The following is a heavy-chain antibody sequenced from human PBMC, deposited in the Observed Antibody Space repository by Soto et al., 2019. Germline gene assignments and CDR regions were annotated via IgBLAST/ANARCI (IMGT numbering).Heavy chain of an antibody. CDR1: GGTFSSYA. J-gene: IGHJ6*02. V-gene: IGHV1-69*13. D-gene: IGHD2-15*01. CDR2: IIPIFGTA. Sequence: GASVKVSCKASGGTFSSYAISWVRQAPGQGLEWMGGIIPIFGTANYAQKFQGRVTITADESTSTAYMELSSLRSEDTAVYYCARDNVVVAATYVGYYYYGMDVWGQGTTVTVSS. CDR3: ARDNVVVAATYVGYYYYGMDV.